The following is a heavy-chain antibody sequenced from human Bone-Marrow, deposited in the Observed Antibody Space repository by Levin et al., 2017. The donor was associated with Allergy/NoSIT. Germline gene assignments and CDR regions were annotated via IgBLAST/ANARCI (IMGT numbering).Heavy chain of an antibody. CDR3: ARGIIGDVRVAHKEAFDI. J-gene: IGHJ3*02. CDR2: ISSSGTDM. D-gene: IGHD2/OR15-2a*01. Sequence: GGSLRLSCAVSGFTFSLYSMNWVRQAPGKGLEWVSSISSSGTDMYNADSVKGRFTISRDNAKNSLNLQMSSLRAEDTAVYYCARGIIGDVRVAHKEAFDIWGQGTMVTVSS. CDR1: GFTFSLYS. V-gene: IGHV3-21*01.